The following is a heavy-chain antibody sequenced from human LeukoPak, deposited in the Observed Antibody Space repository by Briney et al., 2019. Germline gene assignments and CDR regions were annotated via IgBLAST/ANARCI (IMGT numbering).Heavy chain of an antibody. CDR3: ARKDYDYVWGSYRYDPSTFDY. CDR1: GYTFTSYA. D-gene: IGHD3-16*02. CDR2: INAGNGNT. J-gene: IGHJ4*02. Sequence: ASVKVSCKASGYTFTSYAMHWVRQAPGQRLEWMGWINAGNGNTKYSQKFQGRVTITRDTSASTAYMELSSLRSEDTAVYYCARKDYDYVWGSYRYDPSTFDYWGQGTLVTVSS. V-gene: IGHV1-3*01.